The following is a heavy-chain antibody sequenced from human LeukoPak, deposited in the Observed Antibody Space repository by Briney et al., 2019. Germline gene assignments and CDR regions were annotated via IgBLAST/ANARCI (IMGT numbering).Heavy chain of an antibody. J-gene: IGHJ4*02. CDR3: AKDLRGYSGYGYYDY. CDR1: GFTFSSHG. D-gene: IGHD5-12*01. Sequence: GGSLRLSCAASGFTFSSHGMHWVRQAPGKGLEWVAVISYDGSNKYYADSVKGRFTISRDNSKNTLYLQMNSLRAEDTAVYYCAKDLRGYSGYGYYDYWGQGTLVTVSS. CDR2: ISYDGSNK. V-gene: IGHV3-30*18.